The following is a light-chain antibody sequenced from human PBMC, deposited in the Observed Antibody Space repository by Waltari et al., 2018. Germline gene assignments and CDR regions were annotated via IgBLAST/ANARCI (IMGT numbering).Light chain of an antibody. Sequence: QSVLTQPPSLSAAPGQKVTISCSGTGPNIGGNDVFWYQQFPGKAPRLLIYDDNRRPSGIPDRFSGSKSATSASLGITGLQTGDEADYYCGTWDSSLAVWMFGGGTRLTVL. V-gene: IGLV1-51*02. CDR2: DDN. J-gene: IGLJ3*02. CDR3: GTWDSSLAVWM. CDR1: GPNIGGND.